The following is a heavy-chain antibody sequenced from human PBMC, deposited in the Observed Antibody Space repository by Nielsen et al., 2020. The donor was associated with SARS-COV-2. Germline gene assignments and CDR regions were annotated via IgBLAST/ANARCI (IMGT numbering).Heavy chain of an antibody. CDR2: ISSSSSYI. CDR3: ARPDSSSWFEKWELNPGSPLYYYYGMDV. CDR1: GFTFSSYS. Sequence: GGSLRLSCAASGFTFSSYSMNWVRQAPGKGLEWVSSISSSSSYIYYADSVKGRFTISRDNAKNSLYLQMNSLRAEDTAVYYCARPDSSSWFEKWELNPGSPLYYYYGMDVWGQGTTVTVSS. J-gene: IGHJ6*02. V-gene: IGHV3-21*01. D-gene: IGHD6-13*01.